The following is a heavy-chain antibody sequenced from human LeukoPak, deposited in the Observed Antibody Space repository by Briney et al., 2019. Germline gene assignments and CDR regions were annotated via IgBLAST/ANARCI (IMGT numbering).Heavy chain of an antibody. Sequence: GSSLRLSCAASGFTFSRNVMHWVRQAPGKGLEWVALTSYDGNNKFYADSVKGRFTISRDNSRNTLYLQMNSLRGEDATLYSCARGGIPTGPYYYFYYMDVWGKGTAVTVSS. J-gene: IGHJ6*03. D-gene: IGHD3-10*01. CDR2: TSYDGNNK. CDR1: GFTFSRNV. CDR3: ARGGIPTGPYYYFYYMDV. V-gene: IGHV3-30*01.